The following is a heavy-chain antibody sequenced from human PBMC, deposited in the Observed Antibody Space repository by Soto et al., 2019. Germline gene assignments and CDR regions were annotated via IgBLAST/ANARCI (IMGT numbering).Heavy chain of an antibody. CDR3: ARARDIGNCNDVTYHHRGMDF. CDR2: IYSGGNT. D-gene: IGHD1-1*01. V-gene: IGHV3-66*01. J-gene: IGHJ6*02. Sequence: RLSCAASGFTFSSNYMNWVRQAPGKGLEWVSIIYSGGNTYYADSVKGRFTISRDTSKNTLNLQMNSLRAEDTVVYYCARARDIGNCNDVTYHHRGMDFRGPALMLTLSS. CDR1: GFTFSSNY.